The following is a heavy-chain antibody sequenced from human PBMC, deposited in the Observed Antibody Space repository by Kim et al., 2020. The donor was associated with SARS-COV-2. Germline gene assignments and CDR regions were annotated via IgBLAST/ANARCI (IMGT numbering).Heavy chain of an antibody. J-gene: IGHJ3*02. CDR2: ISWNSGSI. V-gene: IGHV3-9*01. CDR1: GFTFDDYA. Sequence: GGSLRLSCAASGFTFDDYAMHWVRQAPGKGLEWVSGISWNSGSIGYADSVKGRFTISRDNAKNSLYLQMNSLRAEDTALYYCAKDMGRAFDIWGQGTMVTVSS. CDR3: AKDMGRAFDI.